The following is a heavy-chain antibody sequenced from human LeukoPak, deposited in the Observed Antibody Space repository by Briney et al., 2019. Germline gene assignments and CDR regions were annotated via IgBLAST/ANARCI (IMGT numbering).Heavy chain of an antibody. J-gene: IGHJ6*03. CDR3: ARGEGLELLGRDPNYYYYYYMDV. V-gene: IGHV1-2*02. CDR2: INPNSGGT. CDR1: GGTFSSYA. Sequence: ASVKVSCKASGGTFSSYAISWVRQAPGQGLEWMGGINPNSGGTNYAQNFQGRVTVTRDTSISTAYMELTRMKSDDTAVYYCARGEGLELLGRDPNYYYYYYMDVWGKGTTVTVSS. D-gene: IGHD1-7*01.